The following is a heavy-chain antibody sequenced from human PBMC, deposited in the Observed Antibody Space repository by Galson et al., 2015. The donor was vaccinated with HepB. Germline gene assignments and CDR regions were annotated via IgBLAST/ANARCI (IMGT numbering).Heavy chain of an antibody. CDR2: INHSGST. CDR1: GGSFSGYY. J-gene: IGHJ4*02. Sequence: LSLTCAVYGGSFSGYYWSWIRQPPGKGLEWIGEINHSGSTNYNPSLKSRVTISVDTSKNQFSLKLSSVTAADTAVYYCARKAGGYYGSGSYYYWGQGTLVTVSS. V-gene: IGHV4-34*01. CDR3: ARKAGGYYGSGSYYY. D-gene: IGHD3-10*01.